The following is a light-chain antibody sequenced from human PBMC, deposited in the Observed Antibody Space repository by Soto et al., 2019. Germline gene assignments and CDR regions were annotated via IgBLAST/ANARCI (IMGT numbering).Light chain of an antibody. CDR2: STN. Sequence: QAVVTQEPSFSVSPGGTVTLTCGFSSGSVSTSYYPSWYQQTPGQAPRTLIYSTNTRSSGVPDRFSGSILGNKAALTITGAQADDESDYYCVLYMGSGISEVFGGGTKLTVL. CDR3: VLYMGSGISEV. J-gene: IGLJ2*01. CDR1: SGSVSTSYY. V-gene: IGLV8-61*01.